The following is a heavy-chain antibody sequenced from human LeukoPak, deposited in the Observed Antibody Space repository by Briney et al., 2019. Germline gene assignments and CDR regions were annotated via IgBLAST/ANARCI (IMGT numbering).Heavy chain of an antibody. D-gene: IGHD1-26*01. CDR1: GYTFTSYY. CDR3: ASLVGAPLGAFDI. CDR2: INPSGGST. V-gene: IGHV1-46*01. J-gene: IGHJ3*02. Sequence: ASVKVSCKASGYTFTSYYMHWVRQAPGQGLEWMGIINPSGGSTSYAQKFQGRVTMTRDTSTSTVYMELSSLRSEDTAVYYCASLVGAPLGAFDIWGQGTMVTVSS.